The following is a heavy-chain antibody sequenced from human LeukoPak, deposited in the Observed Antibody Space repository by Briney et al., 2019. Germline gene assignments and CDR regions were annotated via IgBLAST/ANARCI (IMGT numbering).Heavy chain of an antibody. V-gene: IGHV1-18*01. CDR1: GYTFTSYG. J-gene: IGHJ4*02. D-gene: IGHD6-13*01. CDR2: ISAYNGNT. CDR3: ARAYIAAAGTKSDY. Sequence: ASVKVSCKASGYTFTSYGISWVRQAPGQGLEWMGWISAYNGNTNYAQRLQGRVTMTTDTSTSTAYMELRSLRSDDTAVYYCARAYIAAAGTKSDYWGQGTLVTVSS.